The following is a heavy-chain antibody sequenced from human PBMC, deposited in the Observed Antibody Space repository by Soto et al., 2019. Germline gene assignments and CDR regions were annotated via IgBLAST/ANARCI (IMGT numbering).Heavy chain of an antibody. V-gene: IGHV3-30-3*01. Sequence: QVQLVESGGGVVQPGRSLRLSCAASGFTFSSYAMHWVRQAPGKGLEWVAVISYDGSNKYYADSVKGRFTISRDNSKNTLYLEMNSLRAEDTAVYYCARAKQRSPLRYFDWLSPAQFDYRGQGTLVTVSS. J-gene: IGHJ4*02. CDR1: GFTFSSYA. D-gene: IGHD3-9*01. CDR2: ISYDGSNK. CDR3: ARAKQRSPLRYFDWLSPAQFDY.